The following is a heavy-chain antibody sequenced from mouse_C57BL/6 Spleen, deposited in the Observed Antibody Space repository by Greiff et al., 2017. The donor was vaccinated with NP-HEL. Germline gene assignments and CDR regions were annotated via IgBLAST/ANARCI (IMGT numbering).Heavy chain of an antibody. Sequence: QVQLKESGAELVRPGASVTLSCKASGYTFTDYEMHWVKQTPVHGLEWIGAIDPETGGTAYNQKFKGKAILTADKSSSTAYMELRSLTSEDSAVYYCTRSWVFYYGLDYWGQGTTLTVSS. CDR2: IDPETGGT. V-gene: IGHV1-15*01. J-gene: IGHJ2*01. CDR1: GYTFTDYE. D-gene: IGHD1-1*01. CDR3: TRSWVFYYGLDY.